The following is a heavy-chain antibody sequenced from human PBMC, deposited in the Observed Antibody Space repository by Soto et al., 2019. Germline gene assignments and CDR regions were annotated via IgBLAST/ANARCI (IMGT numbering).Heavy chain of an antibody. V-gene: IGHV3-49*03. CDR2: IRSKSYGRTT. CDR3: SRPSYYYDSSGFEPGAFEI. J-gene: IGHJ3*02. Sequence: GGSLRLSCTGSGFTFGNNAMTWFRQAPGKGLEWVGFIRSKSYGRTTEYAASVQGRFTISRDDSKGIAYLEMNSLTTDDTAVYYCSRPSYYYDSSGFEPGAFEIWGQGTMVTVSS. CDR1: GFTFGNNA. D-gene: IGHD3-22*01.